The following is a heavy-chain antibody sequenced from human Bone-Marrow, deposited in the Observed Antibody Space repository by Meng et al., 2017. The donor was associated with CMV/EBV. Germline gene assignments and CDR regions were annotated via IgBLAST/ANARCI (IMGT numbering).Heavy chain of an antibody. CDR2: ISSSGSTI. D-gene: IGHD4-23*01. CDR1: GFTFSSYE. V-gene: IGHV3-48*03. Sequence: GESLKISCAASGFTFSSYEMNWVRQAPGKGLEWVSYISSSGSTIYYADSVKGRFTISRDNAKNSLYLQMNSLRAEDTAVYYCARESQYDDYGGNSEDAFEIWGQGTMVTVPS. CDR3: ARESQYDDYGGNSEDAFEI. J-gene: IGHJ3*02.